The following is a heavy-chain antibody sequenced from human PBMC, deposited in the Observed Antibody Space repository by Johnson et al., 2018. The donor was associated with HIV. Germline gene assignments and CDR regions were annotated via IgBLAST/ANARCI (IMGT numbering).Heavy chain of an antibody. D-gene: IGHD6-6*01. J-gene: IGHJ3*02. Sequence: VQLVESGGGVVQPGGSLRLSCAASGFRFNIYWMSWVRQAPGQGLEWVANIKQDGREKYYVDSVKGRFTISRDNAKNSLYLQMNSLRAEDTALYYCAKVAVLFRAARPGAFDIWGQGTMVTVSS. CDR2: IKQDGREK. CDR1: GFRFNIYW. CDR3: AKVAVLFRAARPGAFDI. V-gene: IGHV3-7*05.